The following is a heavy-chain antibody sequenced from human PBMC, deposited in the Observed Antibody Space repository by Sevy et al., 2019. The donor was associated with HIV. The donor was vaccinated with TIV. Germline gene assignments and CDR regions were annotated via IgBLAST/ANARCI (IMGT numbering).Heavy chain of an antibody. CDR3: ARGGYYYDYADDYALDS. CDR1: GFTFSNYA. D-gene: IGHD3-22*01. CDR2: IWSDGAYQ. V-gene: IGHV3-33*01. Sequence: GGSLRLSCAATGFTFSNYAMHWVRQAPGKGMEWVAIIWSDGAYQYHGDSVKGRFTISRDNSKNTLYLQMNNVRVEDTAVYYCARGGYYYDYADDYALDSWGQGTLVTVSS. J-gene: IGHJ4*02.